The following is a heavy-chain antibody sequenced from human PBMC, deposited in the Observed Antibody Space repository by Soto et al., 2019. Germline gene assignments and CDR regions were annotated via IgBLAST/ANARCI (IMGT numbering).Heavy chain of an antibody. CDR3: ARGRALYYYDSSGYYSDAFDI. CDR1: GYSFTSYW. CDR2: IYPGDSDT. Sequence: PGESLKISCKGSGYSFTSYWIGWVRQMPGKGLEWMGIIYPGDSDTRYSPSFQGQATISADKSISTAYLQWSSLKASDTAMYYCARGRALYYYDSSGYYSDAFDIWGQGTMVTVSS. J-gene: IGHJ3*02. V-gene: IGHV5-51*01. D-gene: IGHD3-22*01.